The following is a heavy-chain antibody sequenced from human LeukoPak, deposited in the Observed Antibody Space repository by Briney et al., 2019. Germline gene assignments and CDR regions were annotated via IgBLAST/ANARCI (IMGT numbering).Heavy chain of an antibody. D-gene: IGHD3-22*01. J-gene: IGHJ4*02. Sequence: PGGSLRLSCAASGFTFSIYAMSWVRQAPGEGLEWVSSISSKGELTFYADSVKGRFTISRDNSESTLYLQMNILRADDTAIYYCTRDRPNYYGSDGHYYRRNGDYWGQGTLVTVSS. CDR2: ISSKGELT. CDR3: TRDRPNYYGSDGHYYRRNGDY. V-gene: IGHV3-23*01. CDR1: GFTFSIYA.